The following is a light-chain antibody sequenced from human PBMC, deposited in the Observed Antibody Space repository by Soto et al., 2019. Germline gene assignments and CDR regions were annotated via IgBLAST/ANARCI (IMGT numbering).Light chain of an antibody. J-gene: IGKJ1*01. CDR2: GAS. CDR1: QSVSSN. V-gene: IGKV3-15*01. CDR3: QKYNNWWT. Sequence: EIVMTQSPATLSVSPGERATLSCRASQSVSSNLAWYQQKPGQAPRLLIYGASTRATGIPARFSGSGSGTEFTLTLSSLQSEDFAVYYCQKYNNWWTFGQGTKVEIK.